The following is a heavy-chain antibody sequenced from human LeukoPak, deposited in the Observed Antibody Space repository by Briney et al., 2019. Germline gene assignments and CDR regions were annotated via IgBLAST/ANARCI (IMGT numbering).Heavy chain of an antibody. CDR1: GFPFDEHA. V-gene: IGHV3-21*01. J-gene: IGHJ4*02. CDR3: ARGLWVPNYYDSSGYRDRDDY. Sequence: GGSLRLSCAASGFPFDEHAMNWVRQAPGKGLEWVSSISSSSSYIYYADSVKGRFTISRDNAKNSLYLQMNSLRAEDTAVYYCARGLWVPNYYDSSGYRDRDDYWGQGTLVTVSS. D-gene: IGHD3-22*01. CDR2: ISSSSSYI.